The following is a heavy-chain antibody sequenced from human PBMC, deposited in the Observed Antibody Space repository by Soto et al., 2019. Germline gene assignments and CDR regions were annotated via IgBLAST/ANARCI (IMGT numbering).Heavy chain of an antibody. V-gene: IGHV4-31*03. CDR3: ARDSPRHYDILTGYRSFGAFDI. CDR1: GGSISSGGYY. Sequence: QVQLQESGPGLVKPSQTLSLTCTVSGGSISSGGYYWSWIRQHPGKGLEWIGYIYYSGSTYYNPSLKSRVTIAVDTSKNHCSLKLSSVTAADTAVYYCARDSPRHYDILTGYRSFGAFDIWGQGTMVTVSS. D-gene: IGHD3-9*01. J-gene: IGHJ3*02. CDR2: IYYSGST.